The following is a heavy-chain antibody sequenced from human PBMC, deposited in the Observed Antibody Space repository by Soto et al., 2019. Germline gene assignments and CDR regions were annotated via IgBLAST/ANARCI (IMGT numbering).Heavy chain of an antibody. D-gene: IGHD1-26*01. CDR2: IIPIFGTA. CDR1: GGTFSSYA. V-gene: IGHV1-69*13. CDR3: ASAKTYSGSYWDYFDY. J-gene: IGHJ4*02. Sequence: ASVKVSCKASGGTFSSYAISWVRQAPGQGLEWMGGIIPIFGTANYAQKFQGRVTITADESTSTAYMELSSLRSEDTAVYYCASAKTYSGSYWDYFDYWGQGTLVTVSS.